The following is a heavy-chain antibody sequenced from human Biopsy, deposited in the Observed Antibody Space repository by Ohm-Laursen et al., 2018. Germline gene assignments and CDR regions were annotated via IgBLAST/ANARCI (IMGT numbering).Heavy chain of an antibody. V-gene: IGHV4-39*07. CDR3: ASRLYGPNPIDY. CDR1: GGSITSRTHY. D-gene: IGHD2-8*01. CDR2: VYYSGTT. Sequence: SETLSLTCTLSGGSITSRTHYWGWIRQTPGKGLEWIGTVYYSGTTYDNPSLKSRVTVSVDTSKNQFSPKLSSVTAADTAVYYCASRLYGPNPIDYWGQGTLVTVSS. J-gene: IGHJ4*02.